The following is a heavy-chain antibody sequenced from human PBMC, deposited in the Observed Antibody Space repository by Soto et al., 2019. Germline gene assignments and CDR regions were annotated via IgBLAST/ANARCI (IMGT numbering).Heavy chain of an antibody. D-gene: IGHD6-13*01. CDR1: GYTFTSYG. CDR3: ARGHYSSSWYDYYCYYGIDV. V-gene: IGHV1-18*04. Sequence: QVQLVQYGAEVKKPGASVKVSCKASGYTFTSYGISWVRQAPGQGLEWMGWISAYNGNTNYAQKLQGRVTMTTDTATSTAYMELRSLRSDDTAVYYCARGHYSSSWYDYYCYYGIDVWGQGTTVTVS. CDR2: ISAYNGNT. J-gene: IGHJ6*02.